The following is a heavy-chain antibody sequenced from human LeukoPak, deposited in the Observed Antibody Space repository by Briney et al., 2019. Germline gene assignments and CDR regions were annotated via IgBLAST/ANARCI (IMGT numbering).Heavy chain of an antibody. J-gene: IGHJ4*02. D-gene: IGHD2-21*02. CDR3: ARDMLVTAKTSSDY. Sequence: ASVKVSCKASGGTFSSYAISWVRQAPGQGLEWMGIINPSGGSTSYAQKFQGRVTMTRDTSTSTVYMELSSLRSEDTAVYYCARDMLVTAKTSSDYWGQGTLVTVSS. CDR2: INPSGGST. V-gene: IGHV1-46*01. CDR1: GGTFSSYA.